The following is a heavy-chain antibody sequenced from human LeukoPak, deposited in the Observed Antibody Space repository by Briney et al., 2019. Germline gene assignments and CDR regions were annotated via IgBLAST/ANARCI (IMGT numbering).Heavy chain of an antibody. J-gene: IGHJ2*01. CDR3: ARVWLSSGSYWYFDF. CDR1: GGSISSNY. CDR2: IYSSGNT. D-gene: IGHD3-22*01. V-gene: IGHV4-4*07. Sequence: SETLSLTCTVSGGSISSNYWSWIRQPAGKGLEYIGRIYSSGNTNYDPSLKSRVTMSVDTSKNQFSLLLHSVTAADTAVYYCARVWLSSGSYWYFDFWGRGTLVIVSS.